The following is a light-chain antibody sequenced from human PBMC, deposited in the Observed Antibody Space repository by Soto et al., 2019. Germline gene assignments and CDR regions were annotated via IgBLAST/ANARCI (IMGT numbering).Light chain of an antibody. J-gene: IGLJ3*02. CDR2: GNT. V-gene: IGLV1-40*01. Sequence: QSVLTQPPSVSGALGQRVTISCTGITSNIGAGYDVHWYQLLPGRAPKLLIYGNTNRPSGVPDRFSGSKSATSASLAITGLQAEDEADYYCCSYAGSNTWVFGGGTKLTVL. CDR3: CSYAGSNTWV. CDR1: TSNIGAGYD.